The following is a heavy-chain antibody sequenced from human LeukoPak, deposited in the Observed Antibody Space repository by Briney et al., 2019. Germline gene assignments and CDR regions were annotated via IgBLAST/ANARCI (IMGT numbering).Heavy chain of an antibody. V-gene: IGHV4-59*01. D-gene: IGHD3-10*01. J-gene: IGHJ6*02. CDR1: GGSISSYY. Sequence: SETLSLTCTVSGGSISSYYWSWIRQPPGKGLEWIGYIYYSGSTNYNPSLKSRVTISVDTSKNQFSLKLSSVTAADTAVYYCARDHRQLLFGTYYYYYGKDVWGQGTTVTVSS. CDR3: ARDHRQLLFGTYYYYYGKDV. CDR2: IYYSGST.